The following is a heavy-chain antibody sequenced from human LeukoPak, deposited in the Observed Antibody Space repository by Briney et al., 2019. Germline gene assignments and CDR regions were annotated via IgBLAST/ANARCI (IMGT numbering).Heavy chain of an antibody. V-gene: IGHV3-48*03. D-gene: IGHD6-6*01. J-gene: IGHJ4*02. Sequence: GGSLRLSCAASGFTFSSYEMNWVRQAPGKGLEWVSYISSSGSTIYYADSVKGGFTISRDNAKNSLYLQMNSLRAEDTAVYYCAHLHGSIALEKDYWGQGTLVTVSS. CDR1: GFTFSSYE. CDR2: ISSSGSTI. CDR3: AHLHGSIALEKDY.